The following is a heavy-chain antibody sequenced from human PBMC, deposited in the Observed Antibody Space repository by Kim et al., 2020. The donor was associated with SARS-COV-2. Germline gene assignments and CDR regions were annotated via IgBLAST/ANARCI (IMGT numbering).Heavy chain of an antibody. V-gene: IGHV1-24*01. CDR1: GYTLTELS. CDR3: ATAPPYYDSSGYYLDWFDP. CDR2: FDPEDGET. J-gene: IGHJ5*02. Sequence: ASVKVSCKVSGYTLTELSMHWVRQAPGKGLEWMGGFDPEDGETIYAQKFQGRVTMTEDTSTDTAYMELSSLRYEDTAGYYCATAPPYYDSSGYYLDWFDPWGQGTLVPVSS. D-gene: IGHD3-22*01.